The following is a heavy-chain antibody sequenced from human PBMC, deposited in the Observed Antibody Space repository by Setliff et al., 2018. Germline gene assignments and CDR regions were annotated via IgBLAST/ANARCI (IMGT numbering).Heavy chain of an antibody. V-gene: IGHV1-8*02. Sequence: ASVKVSCKASGGTFSSYAISWVRQAPGQGLEWMGWINPNSGNTGYAQKFQGRVTMTRNTSISTAYMELSSLRSEDTAVYYCARRVGSVGIQLPDYWGQGTLVTVS. CDR1: GGTFSSYA. CDR2: INPNSGNT. D-gene: IGHD5-18*01. J-gene: IGHJ4*02. CDR3: ARRVGSVGIQLPDY.